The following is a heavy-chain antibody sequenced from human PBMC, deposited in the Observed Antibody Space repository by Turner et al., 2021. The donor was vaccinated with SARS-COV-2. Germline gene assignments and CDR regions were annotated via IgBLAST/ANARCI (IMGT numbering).Heavy chain of an antibody. Sequence: QGQLVQSGAEVERPGSSVKVSCKSSGGTFSSRTYNWVRQAPGQGLEWVGGIIPVIGTTNYAQKFQGRVTITANKSTKTVYMELTSLRYDDTAVYFCARGGSVGDNWSSYHLKYYLMDVWGQGTTVIVSS. CDR2: IIPVIGTT. J-gene: IGHJ6*01. D-gene: IGHD1-1*01. V-gene: IGHV1-69*10. CDR3: ARGGSVGDNWSSYHLKYYLMDV. CDR1: GGTFSSRT.